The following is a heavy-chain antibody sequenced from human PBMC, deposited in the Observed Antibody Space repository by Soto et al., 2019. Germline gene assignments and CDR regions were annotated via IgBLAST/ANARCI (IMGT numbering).Heavy chain of an antibody. V-gene: IGHV1-18*01. CDR3: ARAVAVAGNYGMDV. CDR1: GYTFTSYG. Sequence: ASVKVSCKASGYTFTSYGISWVRQAPGQGLEWMGWISAYNGNTNYAQKLQGRVTMTTDTSTSTAYMELRSLRSDDTAVYYCARAVAVAGNYGMDVWGQGTTVTVSS. CDR2: ISAYNGNT. J-gene: IGHJ6*02. D-gene: IGHD6-19*01.